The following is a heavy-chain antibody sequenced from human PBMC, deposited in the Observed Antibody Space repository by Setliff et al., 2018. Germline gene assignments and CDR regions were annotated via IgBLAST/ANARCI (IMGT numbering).Heavy chain of an antibody. J-gene: IGHJ4*02. Sequence: SETLSLTCSVTGGSMTDFFWNWIRQPPGKGLEWIGYIYTKGSTNYSPSLRSRVTMSLDTSKNQFSLNLNSVTAADTAIYYCARGLNSDSWTFAYWGQGSLVTVSS. CDR2: IYTKGST. V-gene: IGHV4-4*08. CDR1: GGSMTDFF. CDR3: ARGLNSDSWTFAY. D-gene: IGHD2-15*01.